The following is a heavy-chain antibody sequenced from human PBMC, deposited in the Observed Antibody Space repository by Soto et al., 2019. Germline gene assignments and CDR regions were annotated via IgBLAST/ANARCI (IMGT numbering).Heavy chain of an antibody. D-gene: IGHD6-19*01. CDR1: GYPVTAYY. CDR2: INPATGAA. Sequence: QLHLVQSGAVVKKPGASVTVSCSASGYPVTAYYMHWVRQAPGRGLEWMGGINPATGAAKYTQTFQGRVTMTRDTRTSTVFMDLGGLTSEDTAVFYCARGGGAGVAGSAAFDMWGQGTWSPSLQ. J-gene: IGHJ3*02. V-gene: IGHV1-2*02. CDR3: ARGGGAGVAGSAAFDM.